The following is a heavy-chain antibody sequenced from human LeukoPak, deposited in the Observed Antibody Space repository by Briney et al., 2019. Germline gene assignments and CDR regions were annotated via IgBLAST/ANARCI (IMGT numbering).Heavy chain of an antibody. J-gene: IGHJ4*02. CDR2: IYYSGST. D-gene: IGHD3-16*01. V-gene: IGHV4-61*01. Sequence: PSETLSLTCTVSGGSVSSGTYYCSWIRQPPGEGLEWIGYIYYSGSTNYNPSLKSRVTISVDTSKNQFSLKLSSVTAADTAVYYCATEQVSASAWGFDYRGQRSLVTVSS. CDR3: ATEQVSASAWGFDY. CDR1: GGSVSSGTYY.